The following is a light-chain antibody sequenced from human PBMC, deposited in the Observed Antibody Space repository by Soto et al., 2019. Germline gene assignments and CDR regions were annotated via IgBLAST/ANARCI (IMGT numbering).Light chain of an antibody. V-gene: IGLV1-47*02. CDR3: AAWDASLSACV. Sequence: QSVLTQPPSASGTAGQVVTISCSGGDSNIGSNSVYWYQHLPRMAPKLLIYDNNQRPSGVPDRFSGSRSGTSASLAIVGLRSEDEAVYYCAAWDASLSACVFGNGTKVTVL. J-gene: IGLJ1*01. CDR1: DSNIGSNS. CDR2: DNN.